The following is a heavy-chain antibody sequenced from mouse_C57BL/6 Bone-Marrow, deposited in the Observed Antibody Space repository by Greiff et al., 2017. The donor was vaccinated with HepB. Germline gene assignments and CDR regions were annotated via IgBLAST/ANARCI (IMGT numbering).Heavy chain of an antibody. CDR1: GYAFSSYW. D-gene: IGHD1-1*01. Sequence: VMLVESGAELVKPGASVKISCKASGYAFSSYWMNWVKQRPGKGLEWIGQIYPGDGDTNYNGKFKGKATLTADKSSSTAYMQLSSLTSEDSAVYFCARSPSLLLLFAYWGQGTLVTVSA. CDR2: IYPGDGDT. J-gene: IGHJ3*01. CDR3: ARSPSLLLLFAY. V-gene: IGHV1-80*01.